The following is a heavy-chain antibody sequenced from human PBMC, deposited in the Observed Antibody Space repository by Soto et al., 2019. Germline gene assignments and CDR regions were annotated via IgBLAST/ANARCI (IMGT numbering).Heavy chain of an antibody. J-gene: IGHJ6*02. CDR3: VREDDVGDSLDV. CDR2: IHHIGSI. V-gene: IGHV4-30-4*08. D-gene: IGHD2-21*02. Sequence: CTWIRQSPGKCLAWIGYIHHIGSILYNPSLKSRVTISVDTSKNKVSLHLTSVTAADTAVYFCVREDDVGDSLDVWGQGTTVTVYS.